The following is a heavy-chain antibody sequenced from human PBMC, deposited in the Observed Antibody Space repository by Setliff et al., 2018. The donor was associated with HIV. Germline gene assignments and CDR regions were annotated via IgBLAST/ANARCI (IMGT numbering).Heavy chain of an antibody. V-gene: IGHV3-48*01. J-gene: IGHJ4*02. CDR1: GFSFRSYA. CDR3: TADVMTTVTTKSLNY. D-gene: IGHD4-4*01. CDR2: ISTSGSTI. Sequence: GGSLRLSCAASGFSFRSYAMSWVRQAPGKGLEWVSYISTSGSTIYYADSVKGRFTISRDNGKKSLYLQMNSLKTEDTAVYYCTADVMTTVTTKSLNYWGQGTLVTVSS.